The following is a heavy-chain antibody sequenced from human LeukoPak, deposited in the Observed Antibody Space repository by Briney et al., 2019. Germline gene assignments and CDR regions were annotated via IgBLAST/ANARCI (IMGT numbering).Heavy chain of an antibody. Sequence: GGSLRLFCAASGFTFSSYSMNWVRQAPGKGLEWVSSISSSSSYIYYADSVKGRFTISRDNAKNSLYLQMNSLRAEDTAVYYCARAEAYDILTGYSDYWGQGTLVTVSS. CDR2: ISSSSSYI. J-gene: IGHJ4*02. V-gene: IGHV3-21*01. D-gene: IGHD3-9*01. CDR3: ARAEAYDILTGYSDY. CDR1: GFTFSSYS.